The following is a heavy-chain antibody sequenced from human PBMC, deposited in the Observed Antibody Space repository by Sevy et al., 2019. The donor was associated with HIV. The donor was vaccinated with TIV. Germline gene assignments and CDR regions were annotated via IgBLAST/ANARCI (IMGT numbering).Heavy chain of an antibody. CDR3: ASRTCSGGSCYYGWFDP. J-gene: IGHJ5*02. CDR2: IRNDGSNK. Sequence: GGSLRLSCAASGFTFSSYGMHWVRQAPGKGLEWVAFIRNDGSNKYYADSVKGRFTISRDNSKNTLYLQMNSLRAEDTAVYYCASRTCSGGSCYYGWFDPWGQGTLVTVSS. CDR1: GFTFSSYG. V-gene: IGHV3-30*02. D-gene: IGHD2-15*01.